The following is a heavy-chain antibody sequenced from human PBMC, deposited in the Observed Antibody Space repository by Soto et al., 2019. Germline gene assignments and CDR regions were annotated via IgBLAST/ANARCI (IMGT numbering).Heavy chain of an antibody. CDR2: MNPNSGNT. D-gene: IGHD1-1*01. CDR3: ARERTGTTSMEV. CDR1: GYTFTSYD. V-gene: IGHV1-8*01. J-gene: IGHJ6*02. Sequence: QVQLVQSGAEVKKPGASVKVSCKASGYTFTSYDINWVRQATGQGLEWMGWMNPNSGNTGYAQKFQGRVSMTRNTSIRTAYMELSSLRSEDTAVYYCARERTGTTSMEVWGQGTTVTFSS.